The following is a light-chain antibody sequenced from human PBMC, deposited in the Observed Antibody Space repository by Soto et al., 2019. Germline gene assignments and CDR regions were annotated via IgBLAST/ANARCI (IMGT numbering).Light chain of an antibody. CDR1: QSVSSSY. Sequence: EIVLTQSPGTLSLSPGERATLSCRASQSVSSSYLAWYQQNPGQAPRLLIYGASSRATGIPDRFSGSGSGTDVTLTISRLEPEDFAVYYCQQYGSSPGTFGQGTKVEIK. V-gene: IGKV3-20*01. CDR2: GAS. CDR3: QQYGSSPGT. J-gene: IGKJ1*01.